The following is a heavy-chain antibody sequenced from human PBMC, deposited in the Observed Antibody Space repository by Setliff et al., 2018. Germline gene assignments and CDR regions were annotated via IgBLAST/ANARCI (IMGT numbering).Heavy chain of an antibody. V-gene: IGHV4-38-2*02. CDR2: FRPSGKT. CDR3: VRDAGDGYGVDAYAGGGFDF. D-gene: IGHD4-17*01. J-gene: IGHJ3*01. CDR1: GSAISSGHY. Sequence: KPSETLSLTCAVSGSAISSGHYWGWTRQPPGKGLEWIGSFRPSGKTYYNPSLNSRVTISVDTSKKQFSLKVTSVTAADTAVYYCVRDAGDGYGVDAYAGGGFDFWGQGTMVTVSS.